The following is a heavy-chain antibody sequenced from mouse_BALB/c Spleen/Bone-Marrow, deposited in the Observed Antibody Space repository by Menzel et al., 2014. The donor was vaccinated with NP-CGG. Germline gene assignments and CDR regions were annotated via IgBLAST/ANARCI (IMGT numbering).Heavy chain of an antibody. CDR1: GYTFTDYE. CDR3: TSSKSGPFAY. J-gene: IGHJ3*01. CDR2: IDPETGGT. V-gene: IGHV1-15*01. D-gene: IGHD4-1*01. Sequence: QVQLQQSGAELVRPGASVTLSCKASGYTFTDYEMHWVKQTPVHGLEWIGAIDPETGGTAYNQKFKGKATLTADKSSSTAYMELRILTSEYSAVYYCTSSKSGPFAYWGQGTLVTVSA.